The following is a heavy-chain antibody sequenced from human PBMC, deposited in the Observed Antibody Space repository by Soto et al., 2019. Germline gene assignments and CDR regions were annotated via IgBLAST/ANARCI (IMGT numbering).Heavy chain of an antibody. Sequence: GGSLRLSCAASGFTFSNAWMNWVRQAPGKGLEWVGRIKSKTDGGTTDYAAPVKGRFTISREVSKNTLYLQMNSLKTEETAGYYCTTEVVIEGRDYYYGMDVWGQGTTVTVSS. CDR3: TTEVVIEGRDYYYGMDV. CDR1: GFTFSNAW. CDR2: IKSKTDGGTT. D-gene: IGHD3-22*01. V-gene: IGHV3-15*07. J-gene: IGHJ6*02.